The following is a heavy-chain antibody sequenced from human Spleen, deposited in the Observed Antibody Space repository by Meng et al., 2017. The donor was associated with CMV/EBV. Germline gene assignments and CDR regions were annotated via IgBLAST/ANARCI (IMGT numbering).Heavy chain of an antibody. CDR3: ARDGVARKYDILTVDYYYYSMDV. Sequence: ASVKVSCKASGYTFTSNYMHWVRQAPGQGLEWMGIINPSGGSTSYAQKFQGRVTMTRDTSTSTVYMELSSLRSEDTAVYYCARDGVARKYDILTVDYYYYSMDVWGQGTTVTVSS. CDR1: GYTFTSNY. CDR2: INPSGGST. V-gene: IGHV1-46*01. J-gene: IGHJ6*02. D-gene: IGHD3-9*01.